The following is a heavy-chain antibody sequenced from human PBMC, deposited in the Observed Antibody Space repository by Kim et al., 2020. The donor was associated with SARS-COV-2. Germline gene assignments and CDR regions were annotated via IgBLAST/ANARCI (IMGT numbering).Heavy chain of an antibody. V-gene: IGHV4-31*02. Sequence: HTNPSLKSRDTISVDTPKNTVSLKLTAVTAADTAVYYCARAESGGHFDYWGQGTLVPVSS. CDR3: ARAESGGHFDY. D-gene: IGHD2-15*01. J-gene: IGHJ4*02.